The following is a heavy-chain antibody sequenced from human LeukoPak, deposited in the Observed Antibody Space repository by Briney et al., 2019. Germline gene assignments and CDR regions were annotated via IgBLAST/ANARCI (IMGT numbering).Heavy chain of an antibody. J-gene: IGHJ4*02. Sequence: VASVKVSCKASGYTFTSYGISWVRQAPGQGLEWMGWISAYNGNTNYAQKLQGRVTMTTDTSTSTAYMELRSLRSDDTAVCYCARSVDTAMVSDFDYWGQGTLVTVSS. CDR2: ISAYNGNT. V-gene: IGHV1-18*01. CDR1: GYTFTSYG. D-gene: IGHD5-18*01. CDR3: ARSVDTAMVSDFDY.